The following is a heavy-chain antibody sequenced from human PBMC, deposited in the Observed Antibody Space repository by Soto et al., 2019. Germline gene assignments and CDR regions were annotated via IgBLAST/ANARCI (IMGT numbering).Heavy chain of an antibody. CDR2: IKQDGSEK. CDR3: AREENPFDA. J-gene: IGHJ4*02. CDR1: GFTFSNYW. Sequence: EVQLVESGGGLVQPGGSLRLSCAASGFTFSNYWMTWVRQAPGKGLEWVANIKQDGSEKHYVDSVKGRFTISRDNAKNSVFPQMTSLRVEDTAVYYCAREENPFDAWGQGTLVTVSS. V-gene: IGHV3-7*01.